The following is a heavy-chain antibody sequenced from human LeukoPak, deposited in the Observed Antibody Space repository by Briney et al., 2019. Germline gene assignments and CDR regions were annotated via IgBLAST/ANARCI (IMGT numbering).Heavy chain of an antibody. Sequence: GRSLRLSCTASGFTFGNHAMSWVRQAPGKGLEWVGFIRSKAYGGRPDYAASVQGRFTITRDDSESIAYLQMSSLKTEDTGVYYCTRVNYYDSSSFYYGYFDYWGQGTLVTVSS. J-gene: IGHJ4*02. D-gene: IGHD3-22*01. V-gene: IGHV3-49*04. CDR1: GFTFGNHA. CDR3: TRVNYYDSSSFYYGYFDY. CDR2: IRSKAYGGRP.